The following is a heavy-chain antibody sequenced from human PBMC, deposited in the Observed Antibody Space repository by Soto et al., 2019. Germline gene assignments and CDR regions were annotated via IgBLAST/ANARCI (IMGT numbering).Heavy chain of an antibody. J-gene: IGHJ4*02. CDR2: ILYSGST. V-gene: IGHV4-39*01. D-gene: IGHD6-19*01. CDR3: ARLGSSGWYQGSNFDY. CDR1: GGSITRNNHY. Sequence: QLQLQESGPGLVKPSETLSLTCIVSGGSITRNNHYWGWIRQSPGKGLEWIGSILYSGSTNYNPSLKSRVTLSVETSKNQFSLKMSSVTAADTALYYCARLGSSGWYQGSNFDYWGQGTMVNVSS.